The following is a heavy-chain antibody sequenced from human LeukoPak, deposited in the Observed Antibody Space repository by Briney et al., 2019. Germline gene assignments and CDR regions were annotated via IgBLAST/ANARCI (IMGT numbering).Heavy chain of an antibody. CDR3: VKDRRYSSNWYYFDY. D-gene: IGHD6-13*01. Sequence: GGSLRLSCSASGFTFSSYGMHWVRQAPGKGLEYVSAISSNGGSTYYADSVKGRFTISRGNSKNTLYLQMSSLRAEDTAVYYCVKDRRYSSNWYYFDYWGQGTLVIVSS. V-gene: IGHV3-64D*09. J-gene: IGHJ4*02. CDR2: ISSNGGST. CDR1: GFTFSSYG.